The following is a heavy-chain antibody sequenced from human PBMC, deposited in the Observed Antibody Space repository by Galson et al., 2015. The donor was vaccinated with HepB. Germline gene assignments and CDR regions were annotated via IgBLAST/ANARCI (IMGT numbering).Heavy chain of an antibody. D-gene: IGHD6-13*01. V-gene: IGHV3-11*06. CDR3: ARVGSIAAAGTVDY. CDR2: ISGSSDNT. CDR1: GFTFSDYY. J-gene: IGHJ4*02. Sequence: SLRLSCAASGFTFSDYYMSWIRQAPGKGLEWVSYISGSSDNTIYADSVKGRFTVSRDNAKNSLYLQMNSLRAEDTAVYYCARVGSIAAAGTVDYWGQGTLVTVSS.